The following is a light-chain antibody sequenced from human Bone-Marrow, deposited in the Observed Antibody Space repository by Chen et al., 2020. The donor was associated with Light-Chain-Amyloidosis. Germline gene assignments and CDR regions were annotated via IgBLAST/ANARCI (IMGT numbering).Light chain of an antibody. CDR3: QQSNSFPRT. CDR1: QAISRW. J-gene: IGKJ1*01. CDR2: GAS. Sequence: DIQMTQSPYSVSASVGDRVTITCRANQAISRWLAWYQQKPGKAPQLLIYGASTLQSGVPSRFSGSGSGTDFTLTINTLQPEDFATYYCQQSNSFPRTFVQGTKVEIK. V-gene: IGKV1-12*01.